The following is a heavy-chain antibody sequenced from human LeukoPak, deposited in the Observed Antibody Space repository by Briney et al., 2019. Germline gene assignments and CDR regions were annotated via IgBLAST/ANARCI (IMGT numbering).Heavy chain of an antibody. CDR1: GGSISGYY. V-gene: IGHV4-59*06. CDR3: ARVAYYGSGTYYFDY. J-gene: IGHJ4*02. Sequence: PSETLSLTCTVSGGSISGYYWSWIRQHPGKGLEWIGYMYHSGSTYYNPSLKSRVTISVDTSKNQFSLKLSSVTAADTAVYYCARVAYYGSGTYYFDYWGQGALVTVSS. D-gene: IGHD3-10*01. CDR2: MYHSGST.